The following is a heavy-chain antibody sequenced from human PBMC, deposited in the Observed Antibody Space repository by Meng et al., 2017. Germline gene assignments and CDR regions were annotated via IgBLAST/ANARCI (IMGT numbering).Heavy chain of an antibody. CDR3: ARDEDISAAGKLFGDY. Sequence: VDLVELWARLKKPGPSVKVPSKPSGYTFPAYYIHGVRRAPGQGLEWMGRINPKSGDTHYAQKFQARVTMTGDTSISTAYMELSGLRSDDTAMYYCARDEDISAAGKLFGDYWGQGTLVTVSS. J-gene: IGHJ4*02. CDR2: INPKSGDT. D-gene: IGHD6-25*01. CDR1: GYTFPAYY. V-gene: IGHV1-2*06.